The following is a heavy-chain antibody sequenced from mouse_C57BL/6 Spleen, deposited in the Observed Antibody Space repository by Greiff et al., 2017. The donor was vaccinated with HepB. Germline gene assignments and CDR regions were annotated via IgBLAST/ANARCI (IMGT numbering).Heavy chain of an antibody. CDR2: INPNNGGT. V-gene: IGHV1-18*01. Sequence: VQLQQSGPELVKPGASVKIPCKASGYTFTDYNMDWVKQSHGKSLEWIGDINPNNGGTIYNQKFKGKATLTVDKSSSTAYMELRSLTSEDTAVYYCARGDGYSPYWYFDVWGTGTTVTVSS. D-gene: IGHD2-3*01. J-gene: IGHJ1*03. CDR1: GYTFTDYN. CDR3: ARGDGYSPYWYFDV.